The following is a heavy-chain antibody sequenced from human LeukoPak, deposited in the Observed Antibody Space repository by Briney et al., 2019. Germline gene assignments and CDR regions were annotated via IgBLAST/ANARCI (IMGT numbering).Heavy chain of an antibody. D-gene: IGHD3-22*01. V-gene: IGHV4-39*07. CDR2: IYYSGST. CDR1: GGSISSSSYY. J-gene: IGHJ4*02. CDR3: ARRRYYDSSGYRYYFDY. Sequence: SETLSLTCTVSGGSISSSSYYWGWIRQPPGKGLEWIGSIYYSGSTYYNPSLKSRVTISVDTSKNQFSLKLSSVTAADTAVYYCARRRYYDSSGYRYYFDYWGQGTLVTVSS.